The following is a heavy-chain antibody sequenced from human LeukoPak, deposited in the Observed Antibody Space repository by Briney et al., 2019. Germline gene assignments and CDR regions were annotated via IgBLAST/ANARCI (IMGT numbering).Heavy chain of an antibody. Sequence: PGGSLSLSCAASGFTLSDYYMSWMRQAPGKGLEWVSYISSSSSYTNYADSVKGRFTNSRDNDKNSLYLQMNSLRAEDTAVYYCARFGGYGSGSYSNWFDPWGQGTLVTVSS. CDR3: ARFGGYGSGSYSNWFDP. J-gene: IGHJ5*02. CDR1: GFTLSDYY. D-gene: IGHD3-10*01. V-gene: IGHV3-11*06. CDR2: ISSSSSYT.